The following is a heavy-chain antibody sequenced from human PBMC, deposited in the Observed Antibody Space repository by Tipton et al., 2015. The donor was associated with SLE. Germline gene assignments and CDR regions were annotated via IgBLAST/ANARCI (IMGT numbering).Heavy chain of an antibody. J-gene: IGHJ2*01. CDR3: APSIAARPRDWYFDL. Sequence: TLSLTCTVSGGSISSSSYYWGWIRQPPGKGLEWIGSIYYSGSTYYNPSLKSRVTISADTTKNQFSLKLSSVTAADTAVYYCAPSIAARPRDWYFDLWGRGTLVTVSS. CDR2: IYYSGST. V-gene: IGHV4-39*01. D-gene: IGHD6-6*01. CDR1: GGSISSSSYY.